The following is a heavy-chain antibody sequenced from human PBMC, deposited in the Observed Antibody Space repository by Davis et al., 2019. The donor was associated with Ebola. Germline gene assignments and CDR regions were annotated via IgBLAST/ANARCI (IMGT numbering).Heavy chain of an antibody. CDR3: ARESGFYLDESYDM. Sequence: ASVKVSCKASGYTFTGYYIHWVRQAPGQGLEWMGRINPNSGDTDYAQKFEGRVTMTRDTSISTAYMELSRLGSDDTAFYYCARESGFYLDESYDMWGPGTMVTVSS. D-gene: IGHD3-9*01. CDR1: GYTFTGYY. CDR2: INPNSGDT. J-gene: IGHJ3*02. V-gene: IGHV1-2*06.